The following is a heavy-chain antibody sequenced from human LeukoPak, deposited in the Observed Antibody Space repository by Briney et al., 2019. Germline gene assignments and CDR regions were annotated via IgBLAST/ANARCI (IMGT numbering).Heavy chain of an antibody. CDR1: GGSISSGDYY. V-gene: IGHV4-39*01. CDR3: ARQINGYNDY. Sequence: SETLSLTCTVSGGSISSGDYYWGWIRQPPGKGLEWIGNMYYSGSTYYNPSLKSRVTISVDTSKNLFSLKLSSVTAADTAVYYCARQINGYNDYWGQGTLVTVSS. J-gene: IGHJ4*02. D-gene: IGHD5-24*01. CDR2: MYYSGST.